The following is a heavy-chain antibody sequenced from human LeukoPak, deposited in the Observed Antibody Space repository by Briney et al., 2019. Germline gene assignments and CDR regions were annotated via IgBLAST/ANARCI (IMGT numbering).Heavy chain of an antibody. CDR1: GFTFSSYG. V-gene: IGHV3-30*18. J-gene: IGHJ4*02. D-gene: IGHD4-17*01. CDR2: ISYDGSNK. CDR3: AKTACGDLYYFDY. Sequence: GGSLRLSCAASGFTFSSYGMHWVRQAPGKGLEWVAVISYDGSNKYYADSVKGRFTISRDNSKNTLYLQMNSLRAEDTAVYYCAKTACGDLYYFDYWGQGTLVTVSS.